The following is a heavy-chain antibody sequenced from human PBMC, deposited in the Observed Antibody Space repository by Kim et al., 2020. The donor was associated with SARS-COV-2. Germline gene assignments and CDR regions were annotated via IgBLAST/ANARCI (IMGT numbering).Heavy chain of an antibody. CDR2: ISPSGSGT. V-gene: IGHV3-23*01. J-gene: IGHJ6*02. CDR1: GFTFSSFA. D-gene: IGHD3-10*01. CDR3: AKRFLAESGSGAMDV. Sequence: GGSLRLSCAASGFTFSSFAMNWVRQAPGKGLEWVSAISPSGSGTFYTDSVKGRFTVSRDNSKNTLYLQLNSLRAEYTAVYYCAKRFLAESGSGAMDVWGQGTTVSVSS.